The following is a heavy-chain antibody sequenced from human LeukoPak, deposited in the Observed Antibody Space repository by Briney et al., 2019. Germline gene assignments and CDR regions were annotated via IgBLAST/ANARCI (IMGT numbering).Heavy chain of an antibody. D-gene: IGHD6-19*01. CDR1: GFTFSSYW. V-gene: IGHV3-74*01. CDR2: INSDGSST. CDR3: AKDSVSYSSGWYWGPD. J-gene: IGHJ4*02. Sequence: GGSLRLSCAASGFTFSSYWMHWVRQAPGKGLVWVSRINSDGSSTSYADSVKGRFTISRDNAKNSLYLQMNSLRAEDTALYYCAKDSVSYSSGWYWGPDWGQGTLVTVSS.